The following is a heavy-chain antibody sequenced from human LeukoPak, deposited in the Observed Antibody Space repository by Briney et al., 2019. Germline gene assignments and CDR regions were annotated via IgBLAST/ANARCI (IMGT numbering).Heavy chain of an antibody. CDR2: IIPIFGTA. V-gene: IGHV1-69*13. J-gene: IGHJ5*02. D-gene: IGHD1-26*01. CDR1: EGTFSSYA. Sequence: SVKVSCKASEGTFSSYAISWVRQAPGQGLEWMGGIIPIFGTANYAQKFQGRVTITADESTSTAYMELSSLRSEDTAVYYCARVTWDKWEQNWFDPWGQGTLVTVSS. CDR3: ARVTWDKWEQNWFDP.